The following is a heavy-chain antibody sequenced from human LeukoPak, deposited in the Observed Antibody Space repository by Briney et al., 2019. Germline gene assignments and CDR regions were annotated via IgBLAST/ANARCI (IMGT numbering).Heavy chain of an antibody. CDR2: MNPNSGNT. Sequence: ASVKVSCKASGYTFTSYDINWVRQATGQGLGWMGWMNPNSGNTGYAQKFQGRVTMTRNTSISTAYMELSSLRSEDTAVYYCAREWPDFWSGYFTYYYYYVIDVWGQGPRVTVSS. D-gene: IGHD3-3*01. V-gene: IGHV1-8*01. CDR1: GYTFTSYD. J-gene: IGHJ6*02. CDR3: AREWPDFWSGYFTYYYYYVIDV.